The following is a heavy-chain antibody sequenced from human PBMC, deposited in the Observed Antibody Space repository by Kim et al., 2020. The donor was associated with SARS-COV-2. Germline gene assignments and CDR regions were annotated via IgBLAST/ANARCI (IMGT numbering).Heavy chain of an antibody. CDR3: ARGSGFCTSDSCFDYFDY. Sequence: KGRFTISSDNAKNTLYLQLNSLRAEDTAVYYCARGSGFCTSDSCFDYFDYWGQGTLVTVSS. J-gene: IGHJ4*02. D-gene: IGHD2-2*01. V-gene: IGHV3-11*04.